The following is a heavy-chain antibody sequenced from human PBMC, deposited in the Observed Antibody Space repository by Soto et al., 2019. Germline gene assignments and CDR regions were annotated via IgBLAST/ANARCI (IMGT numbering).Heavy chain of an antibody. V-gene: IGHV3-23*01. CDR2: ISNSGHSA. CDR1: GFTFSSYA. Sequence: PRGSLRLSCAASGFTFSSYAMNWVRQAPGKGLEWISVISNSGHSAYYADSVKGRFTISRDNSKNTLYLQIKSLRAEDTAAYYCAKGGPTFLNWFGPWGQGTLVTVSS. J-gene: IGHJ5*02. D-gene: IGHD5-12*01. CDR3: AKGGPTFLNWFGP.